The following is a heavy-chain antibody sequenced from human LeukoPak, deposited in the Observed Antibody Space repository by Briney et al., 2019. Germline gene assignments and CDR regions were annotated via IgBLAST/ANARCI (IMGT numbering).Heavy chain of an antibody. CDR1: GFTFSSYA. D-gene: IGHD3-9*01. Sequence: GGSLRLSCAASGFTFSSYAMSWVRQAPGKGLEWVSAISGSGGSTYYADSVKGRFTISRDNSKNTLYLQMNSLRAEDTAVYYCAREYYDILTGYPLGAFDIWGQGTMVTVSS. J-gene: IGHJ3*02. CDR2: ISGSGGST. CDR3: AREYYDILTGYPLGAFDI. V-gene: IGHV3-23*01.